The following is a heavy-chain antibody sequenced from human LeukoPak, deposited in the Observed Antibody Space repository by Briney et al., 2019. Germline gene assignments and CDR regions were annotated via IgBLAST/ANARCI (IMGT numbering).Heavy chain of an antibody. CDR3: ARDWRLGSDY. Sequence: HPGGSLRLSCAASGFTFSSYAMSWVRQAPGKGLEWVANIKQDGSEKYYVDSVKGRFTISRDNAKNSLYLQMNSLRAEDTAVYYCARDWRLGSDYWGQGTLVTVSS. CDR2: IKQDGSEK. J-gene: IGHJ4*02. V-gene: IGHV3-7*03. CDR1: GFTFSSYA. D-gene: IGHD2-21*02.